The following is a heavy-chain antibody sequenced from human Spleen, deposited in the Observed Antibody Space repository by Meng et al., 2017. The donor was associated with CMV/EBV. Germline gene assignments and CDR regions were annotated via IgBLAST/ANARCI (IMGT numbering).Heavy chain of an antibody. V-gene: IGHV4-30-4*08. CDR3: ARQVAQQLVGTNWFDP. CDR2: IYYSGST. CDR1: GGSLSSGDYY. J-gene: IGHJ5*02. Sequence: GQRQESGPGLVKPSQTLSLTCTVSGGSLSSGDYYWSWIRQPPGKGLEWIGYIYYSGSTYYNPSLKSRVTISVDTSKNQFSLKLSSVTAADTAVYYCARQVAQQLVGTNWFDPWGQGTLVTVSS. D-gene: IGHD6-13*01.